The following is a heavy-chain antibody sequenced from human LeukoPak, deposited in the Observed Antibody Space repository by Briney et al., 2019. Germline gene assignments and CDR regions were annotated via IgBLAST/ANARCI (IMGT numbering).Heavy chain of an antibody. D-gene: IGHD6-13*01. CDR3: ARVSAYSSSWYVGYYYYYMDV. V-gene: IGHV1-8*01. Sequence: ASVKVSCKASGYTFTSYDINWVRQAPGQGLEWMGWMNPNSGNTGYAQKFQGRVTMTRNTSISTAYMELSSLRSEDTAVYYCARVSAYSSSWYVGYYYYYMDVWGKGTTVTISS. CDR2: MNPNSGNT. J-gene: IGHJ6*03. CDR1: GYTFTSYD.